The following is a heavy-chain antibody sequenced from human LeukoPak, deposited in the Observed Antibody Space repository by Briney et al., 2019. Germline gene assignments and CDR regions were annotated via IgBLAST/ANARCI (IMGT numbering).Heavy chain of an antibody. Sequence: GGSLRLSCAASGFTFSSYAMTWVRQAPGKGLEWVSGINWNGGSTGYVDSVKGRFTISRDNAKNSLYLQMNSLRAEDTALYYCARGGAGYGYWGQGTLVTVSS. V-gene: IGHV3-20*04. D-gene: IGHD3-9*01. CDR2: INWNGGST. J-gene: IGHJ4*02. CDR3: ARGGAGYGY. CDR1: GFTFSSYA.